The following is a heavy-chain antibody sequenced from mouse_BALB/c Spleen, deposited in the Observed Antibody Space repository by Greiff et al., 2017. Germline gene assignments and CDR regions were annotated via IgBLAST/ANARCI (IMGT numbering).Heavy chain of an antibody. J-gene: IGHJ4*01. Sequence: QVQLQQSGAELMKPGASVKISCKATGYTFSSYWIEWVKQRPGHGLEWIGEILPGSGSTNYNEKFKGKATFTADTSSNTAYMQLSSLTSEDSAVYYCARKAELPHAMDYWGQGTSVTVSS. CDR1: GYTFSSYW. D-gene: IGHD2-1*01. CDR2: ILPGSGST. CDR3: ARKAELPHAMDY. V-gene: IGHV1-9*01.